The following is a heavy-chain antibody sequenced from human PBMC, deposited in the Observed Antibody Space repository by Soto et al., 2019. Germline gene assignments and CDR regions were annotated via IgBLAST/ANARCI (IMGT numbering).Heavy chain of an antibody. CDR3: ARDLGYYDSSGYFDY. Sequence: PGGSLRLSCAASGFTFSDYYMSWIRQAPGKGLEWVSYISSSDSIYYADSVKGRFTISRDNAKNSVYLQMNSLRAEDMAVYYCARDLGYYDSSGYFDYWGQGTLVTVSS. V-gene: IGHV3-11*01. J-gene: IGHJ4*02. CDR2: ISSSDSI. D-gene: IGHD3-22*01. CDR1: GFTFSDYY.